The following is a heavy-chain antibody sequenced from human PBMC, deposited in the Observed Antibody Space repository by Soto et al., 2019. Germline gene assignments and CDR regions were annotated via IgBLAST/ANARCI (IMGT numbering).Heavy chain of an antibody. J-gene: IGHJ4*02. V-gene: IGHV3-23*01. CDR3: AKASTYEYVWGSFRYYFDN. D-gene: IGHD3-16*02. Sequence: GGSLRLSCAASGFTFSSYAMSWVRQAPGKGLEWVSGISGSGDRTHYADSVKGRFTISRDNFKNTLYLQMDSLRAEDTAVYYCAKASTYEYVWGSFRYYFDNWGQGTLVTVSS. CDR2: ISGSGDRT. CDR1: GFTFSSYA.